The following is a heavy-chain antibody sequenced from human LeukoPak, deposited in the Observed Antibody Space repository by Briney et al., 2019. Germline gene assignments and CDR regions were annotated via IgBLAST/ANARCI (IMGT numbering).Heavy chain of an antibody. CDR2: ISGSGGST. CDR1: GFTFSSYA. Sequence: GGSLRLSCAASGFTFSSYAMSWVRQAPGKGLEWVSAISGSGGSTYYADSVKGRFTISRDNSKNTLYLQMNSLRAEDTAAYYCARVFHEDWLFPGQPTTRKDAFDIWGQGTMVTVSS. D-gene: IGHD3-9*01. J-gene: IGHJ3*02. V-gene: IGHV3-23*01. CDR3: ARVFHEDWLFPGQPTTRKDAFDI.